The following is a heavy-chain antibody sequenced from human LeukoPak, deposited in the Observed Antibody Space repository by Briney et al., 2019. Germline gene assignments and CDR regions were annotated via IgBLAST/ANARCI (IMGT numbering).Heavy chain of an antibody. V-gene: IGHV4-59*01. CDR3: AISSGYYYLDY. J-gene: IGHJ4*02. D-gene: IGHD3-22*01. CDR2: IYYSGST. Sequence: PSETLSLTCTVSGGSISSYYWSWIRQPPGKGLEWIGYIYYSGSTNYNPSLNSRVTISVDTSKNQFSLKLSSVTAADTAVYYCAISSGYYYLDYWGQGTLVTVSS. CDR1: GGSISSYY.